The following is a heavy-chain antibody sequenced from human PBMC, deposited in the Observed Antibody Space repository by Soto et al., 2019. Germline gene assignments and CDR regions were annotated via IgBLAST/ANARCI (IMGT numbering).Heavy chain of an antibody. CDR2: ISSSSSTI. V-gene: IGHV3-48*02. J-gene: IGHJ6*02. D-gene: IGHD5-12*01. CDR3: ASPILRGYDPDDYYGMDV. CDR1: GFTFSSYS. Sequence: EVQLVESGGGLVQPGGSLRLSCAASGFTFSSYSMNWVRQAPGKGLEWVSYISSSSSTIYCADSVKGRFTISRDNAKNSLYLQMNSLRDEDTAVYYCASPILRGYDPDDYYGMDVWGQGTTVTVSS.